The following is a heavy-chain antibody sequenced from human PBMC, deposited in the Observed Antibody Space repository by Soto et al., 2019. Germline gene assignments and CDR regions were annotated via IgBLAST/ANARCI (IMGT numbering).Heavy chain of an antibody. D-gene: IGHD3-3*01. J-gene: IGHJ3*02. V-gene: IGHV3-48*03. CDR2: ISSTGNTI. Sequence: GGSLRLSCAASGFTFSGYQMNWVRQGPGKGLEWVSYISSTGNTIYYADSVKGRFTISRDNAKSSLYLQMRSLSAGDTALYYCARSLGVHDAFDIWGQGTMVTVSS. CDR1: GFTFSGYQ. CDR3: ARSLGVHDAFDI.